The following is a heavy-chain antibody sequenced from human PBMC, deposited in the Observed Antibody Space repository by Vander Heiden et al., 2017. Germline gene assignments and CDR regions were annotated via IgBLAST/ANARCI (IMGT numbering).Heavy chain of an antibody. Sequence: SSYAISWVRQAPGQGLEWLGGIIPIFGTANSAQKVPGRVTITADESTSTAYTELSSLRSEDTAVYYCARPQSTIFGVVKAPYYYYGMDVWGKGTTVTVSS. J-gene: IGHJ6*04. CDR3: ARPQSTIFGVVKAPYYYYGMDV. D-gene: IGHD3-3*01. CDR1: SSYA. V-gene: IGHV1-69*01. CDR2: IIPIFGTA.